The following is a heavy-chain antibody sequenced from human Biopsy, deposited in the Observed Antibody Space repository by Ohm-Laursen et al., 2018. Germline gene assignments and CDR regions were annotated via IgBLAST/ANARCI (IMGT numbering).Heavy chain of an antibody. D-gene: IGHD3-22*01. J-gene: IGHJ4*02. CDR2: IYSSGRT. CDR3: ARHDRSGYWGLDY. Sequence: SETLSLTCSVSGGSLNNHYWSWIRQSPGKGLEWLAYIYSSGRTNYNPSLKSRIIVSFDTSKNQLSLKVTSVTATDTAMYYCARHDRSGYWGLDYWGQGALVTVSA. V-gene: IGHV4-4*08. CDR1: GGSLNNHY.